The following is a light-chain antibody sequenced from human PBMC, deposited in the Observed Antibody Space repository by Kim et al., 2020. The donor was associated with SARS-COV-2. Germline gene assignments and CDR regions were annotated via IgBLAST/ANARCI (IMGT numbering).Light chain of an antibody. J-gene: IGLJ2*01. CDR1: SLRSYY. CDR3: NSRDSSGNHVV. V-gene: IGLV3-19*01. Sequence: LGHTVRITFQGGSLRSYYASWYQQKPGPAPVLVIYGKNNRPSGIPDRFSGSSSGNTASLTITGAQAEDEADYYCNSRDSSGNHVVFGGGTKLTVL. CDR2: GKN.